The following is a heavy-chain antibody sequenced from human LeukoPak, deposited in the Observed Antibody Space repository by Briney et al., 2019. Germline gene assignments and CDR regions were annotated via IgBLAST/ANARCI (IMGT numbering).Heavy chain of an antibody. Sequence: SETLSLTCTVSGGSISSYYWSWIRQPAGKGLEWIGRIYTSGSTNYNPSLKSRVTMSVDTSKNQFSLKLSAVPAADTAVYYCARDSLSRRAYYYYMDVWGKGTTVTVSS. CDR2: IYTSGST. CDR3: ARDSLSRRAYYYYMDV. J-gene: IGHJ6*03. D-gene: IGHD3-9*01. CDR1: GGSISSYY. V-gene: IGHV4-4*07.